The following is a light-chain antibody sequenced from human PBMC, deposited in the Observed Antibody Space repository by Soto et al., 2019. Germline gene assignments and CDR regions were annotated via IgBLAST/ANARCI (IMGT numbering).Light chain of an antibody. CDR1: SSNIGNNY. J-gene: IGLJ2*01. V-gene: IGLV1-51*01. CDR3: ATWDGSLPGEV. CDR2: DNN. Sequence: QSALTQSPSVSAAPGQKVTISCSGSSSNIGNNYVSWYQQLPGTAPKLLIYDNNKRPSGIPDRFSGSKSGTSGTLDITGLQTGDEAAYYCATWDGSLPGEVFGGGTKVTVL.